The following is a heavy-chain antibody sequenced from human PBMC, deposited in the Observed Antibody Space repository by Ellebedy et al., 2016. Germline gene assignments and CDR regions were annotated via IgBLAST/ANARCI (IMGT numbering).Heavy chain of an antibody. CDR1: GGSISSYY. J-gene: IGHJ6*03. V-gene: IGHV4-59*12. Sequence: SETLSLTXTVSGGSISSYYWSWIRQPPGKGLEWIGYIYYSGSTNYNPSLKSRVTMSVDTSKNQFSLKLSSVTAADTAVYYCARVQGDIVVVPAASVYYYYYYMDVWGKGTTVTVSS. D-gene: IGHD2-2*01. CDR3: ARVQGDIVVVPAASVYYYYYYMDV. CDR2: IYYSGST.